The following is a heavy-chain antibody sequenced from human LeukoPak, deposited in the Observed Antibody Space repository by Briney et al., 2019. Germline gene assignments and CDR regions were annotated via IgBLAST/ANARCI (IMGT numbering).Heavy chain of an antibody. D-gene: IGHD5-12*01. V-gene: IGHV3-49*04. J-gene: IGHJ4*01. CDR2: IRSKAYGGTT. CDR1: GFTFSTYA. Sequence: GGSLRLSCAASGFTFSTYAMSWVRQIPGKGLEWVGFIRSKAYGGTTEYAASVKGRFTISRDDSKSIAYLQMNSLKTEDTAVYYFTAGRGYTGYARFDYWGHGTLVTVSS. CDR3: TAGRGYTGYARFDY.